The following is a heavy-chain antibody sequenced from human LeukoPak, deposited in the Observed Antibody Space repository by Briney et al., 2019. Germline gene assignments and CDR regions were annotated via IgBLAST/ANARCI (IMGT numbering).Heavy chain of an antibody. CDR3: ARDLYSSRTNDAFVI. J-gene: IGHJ3*02. CDR1: GGSISSYY. V-gene: IGHV4-4*07. CDR2: IYTSGST. D-gene: IGHD6-13*01. Sequence: SETLSLTCTVSGGSISSYYWSWIRQPAGKGLEWIGRIYTSGSTNYNPSLKSRVTISVDTSKNQFSLKLSSVTAADTAVYYCARDLYSSRTNDAFVIWSQGTMVTVSS.